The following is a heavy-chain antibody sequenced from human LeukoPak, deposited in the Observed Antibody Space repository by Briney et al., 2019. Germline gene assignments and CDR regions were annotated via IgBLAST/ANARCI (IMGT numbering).Heavy chain of an antibody. J-gene: IGHJ4*02. CDR1: GFTFSSYA. CDR3: ARDYSNYVPMDYYFDY. CDR2: ISYDGSNK. V-gene: IGHV3-30-3*01. D-gene: IGHD4-11*01. Sequence: GGSLRLSCAASGFTFSSYAMHWVRQAPGKGLEWVAVISYDGSNKYYADSVKGRFTISRDNSKNTLYLQMNSLRAEDTAVYYCARDYSNYVPMDYYFDYWGQGTLVTVSS.